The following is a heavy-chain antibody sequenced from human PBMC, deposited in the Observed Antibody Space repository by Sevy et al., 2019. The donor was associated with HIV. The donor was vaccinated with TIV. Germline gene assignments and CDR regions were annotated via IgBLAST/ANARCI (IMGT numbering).Heavy chain of an antibody. D-gene: IGHD3-10*01. CDR2: ISGSGGST. CDR1: GFTFSSYA. CDR3: AKEGEAYYYYYYMDV. Sequence: EGSLRLSCAASGFTFSSYAMSWVRQAPGKGLEWVSAISGSGGSTYYADSVKGRFTISRDNSKNTLYLQMNSLRAEDTAVYYCAKEGEAYYYYYYMDVWGKGTTVTVSS. J-gene: IGHJ6*03. V-gene: IGHV3-23*01.